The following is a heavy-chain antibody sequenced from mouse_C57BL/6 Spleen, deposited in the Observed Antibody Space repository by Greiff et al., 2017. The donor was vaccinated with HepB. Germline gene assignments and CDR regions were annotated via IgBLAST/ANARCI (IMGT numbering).Heavy chain of an antibody. CDR1: GFTFSSYA. Sequence: EVQLVESGGGLVKPGGSLKLSCAASGFTFSSYAMSWVRQTPEKRLEWVATISDGGSYTYYPDNVKGRFTISRDNAKNNLYLQMSHLKSEDTAMYYCAREGGLGDGYYGEDYWGQGTTLTVSS. CDR3: AREGGLGDGYYGEDY. D-gene: IGHD2-3*01. V-gene: IGHV5-4*01. CDR2: ISDGGSYT. J-gene: IGHJ2*01.